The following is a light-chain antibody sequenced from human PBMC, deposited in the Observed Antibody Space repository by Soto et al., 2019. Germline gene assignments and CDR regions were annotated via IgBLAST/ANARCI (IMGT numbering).Light chain of an antibody. J-gene: IGKJ4*02. CDR1: QTLSSC. CDR3: QLYVTYWK. Sequence: DFQMTQSPSTLSASVGDRVTITCRASQTLSSCLAWYQQTPGTAPKILLYDVSSLDSGVPSRFSCSRSGTDFTLTISLLQADVTATYYCQLYVTYWKFGGGTKVDI. V-gene: IGKV1-5*01. CDR2: DVS.